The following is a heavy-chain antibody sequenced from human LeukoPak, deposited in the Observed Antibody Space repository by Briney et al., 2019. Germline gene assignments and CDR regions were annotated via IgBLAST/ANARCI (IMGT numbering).Heavy chain of an antibody. CDR2: VFSSGTT. V-gene: IGHV4-4*07. CDR3: ARDRGRGGNSYFDH. D-gene: IGHD4-23*01. CDR1: GGSISGYY. J-gene: IGHJ4*02. Sequence: PSETLSLTCTVSGGSISGYYWSWIRQPAGKGLEYIGRVFSSGTTNYNPSLMSRVTMSVDTSKNQFALNLSSVTAADTAVYYCARDRGRGGNSYFDHWGQGTLVTVSS.